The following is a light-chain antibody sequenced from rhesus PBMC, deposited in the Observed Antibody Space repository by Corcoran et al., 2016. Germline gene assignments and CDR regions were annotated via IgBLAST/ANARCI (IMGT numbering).Light chain of an antibody. CDR3: LQYSSSPYS. Sequence: DIQMTQSPSSLSASVGDTVTITCRASQSISSWLDWYQQKPGKAPKPLIYKASSLQSGVPSRVRGSGSVTDFTLTISSLQPEDFATYYCLQYSSSPYSFGQGTKVEIK. CDR2: KAS. V-gene: IGKV1-22*01. J-gene: IGKJ2*01. CDR1: QSISSW.